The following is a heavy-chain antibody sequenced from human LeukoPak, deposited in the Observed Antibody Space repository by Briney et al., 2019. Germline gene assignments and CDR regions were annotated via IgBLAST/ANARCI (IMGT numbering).Heavy chain of an antibody. J-gene: IGHJ4*02. CDR1: GFTFNNYG. Sequence: GGSLRLSCVASGFTFNNYGTSWVRQAPGKGLEWVSTFSGSGGSTYYADSVKGRFTISRDNSKNTLYLQMNSLRAEDTAVYYCAKNREPYSSSPGGYWGRGTLVTVSS. CDR2: FSGSGGST. CDR3: AKNREPYSSSPGGY. D-gene: IGHD6-6*01. V-gene: IGHV3-23*01.